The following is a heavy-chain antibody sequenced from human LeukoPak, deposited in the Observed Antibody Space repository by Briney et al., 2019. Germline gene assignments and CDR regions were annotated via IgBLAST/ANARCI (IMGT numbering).Heavy chain of an antibody. CDR1: GGSISSSSYY. V-gene: IGHV4-39*07. CDR2: IYYSGST. J-gene: IGHJ4*02. CDR3: ARLSPSFYGVVP. D-gene: IGHD2-2*01. Sequence: PSETLSLTCTVSGGSISSSSYYWGWIRQPPGKGLEWIGSIYYSGSTYYNPSLKSRVTISVDTSKNQFSLRLSSVTAADTAVYYCARLSPSFYGVVPWGQGTLVTVSS.